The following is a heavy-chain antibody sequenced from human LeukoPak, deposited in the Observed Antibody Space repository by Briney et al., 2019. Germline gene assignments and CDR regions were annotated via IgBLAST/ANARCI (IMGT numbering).Heavy chain of an antibody. CDR2: IKSDGST. V-gene: IGHV3-74*01. CDR1: GFTFSSYW. CDR3: ARAPSEIGGYYPEYFRH. J-gene: IGHJ1*01. Sequence: GGSLRLSCAASGFTFSSYWMHWVRQAPGKGLVWVSRIKSDGSTNYADSVKGRFTIPRDNAKNTLSLQMNSPRAEDTGVYYCARAPSEIGGYYPEYFRHWGQGTLVTVSS. D-gene: IGHD3-22*01.